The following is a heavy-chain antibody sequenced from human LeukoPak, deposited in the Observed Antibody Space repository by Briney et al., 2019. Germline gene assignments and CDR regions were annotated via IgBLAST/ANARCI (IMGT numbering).Heavy chain of an antibody. CDR3: AGDPPLGHPPDV. Sequence: GGALRLSFAASGLTFSRSAMHRVRQAPGKGLERVAVMSYDGSIQFYVDSVKGRFTISRDNSKTPLSLQMNSLRAEDAAVYYFAGDPPLGHPPDVCG. V-gene: IGHV3-30*01. CDR2: MSYDGSIQ. CDR1: GLTFSRSA. D-gene: IGHD6-6*01. J-gene: IGHJ6*02.